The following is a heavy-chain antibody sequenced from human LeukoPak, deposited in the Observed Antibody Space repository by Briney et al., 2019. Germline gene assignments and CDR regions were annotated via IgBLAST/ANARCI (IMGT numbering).Heavy chain of an antibody. V-gene: IGHV1-3*01. J-gene: IGHJ5*02. CDR2: INAGNGNT. Sequence: ASVKVSCKASGYTFTSYGISWVREAPGQRLEWMGWINAGNGNTKYSQKFQGRVTITRDTSASTAYMELSSLRSEDTAVYYCARGGIAAAGPRGWFDPWGQGTLVTVSS. D-gene: IGHD6-13*01. CDR3: ARGGIAAAGPRGWFDP. CDR1: GYTFTSYG.